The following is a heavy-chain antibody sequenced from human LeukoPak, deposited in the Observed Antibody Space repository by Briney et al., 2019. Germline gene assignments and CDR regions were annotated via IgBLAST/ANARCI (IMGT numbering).Heavy chain of an antibody. CDR1: GFTFSSYA. CDR3: AKVVYDFWSAIDY. J-gene: IGHJ4*02. CDR2: ISYDGSNK. D-gene: IGHD3-3*01. Sequence: PGGSLRLSCAASGFTFSSYAMHWVRQAPGKGLEWVAVISYDGSNKYYADSVKGRFTISRDNSKNTLYLQMNSLRAEDTARYYCAKVVYDFWSAIDYWGQGTLVTVSS. V-gene: IGHV3-30-3*01.